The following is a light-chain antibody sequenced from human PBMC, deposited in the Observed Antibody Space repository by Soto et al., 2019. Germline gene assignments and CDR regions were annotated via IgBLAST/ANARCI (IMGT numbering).Light chain of an antibody. Sequence: QSVLTQPASVSGSPGQSITISCTGTSSDVGGYNYVSWYQQHPGKAPKLMIYDVSNRPSGVSNRFSGSKSGNTAPLTISGLQAEDEADYYCSSYTSSSTLVFGTGTKVTVL. CDR2: DVS. V-gene: IGLV2-14*01. J-gene: IGLJ1*01. CDR3: SSYTSSSTLV. CDR1: SSDVGGYNY.